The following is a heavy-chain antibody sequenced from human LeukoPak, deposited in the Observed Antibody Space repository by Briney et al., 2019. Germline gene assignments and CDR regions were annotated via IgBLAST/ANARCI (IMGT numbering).Heavy chain of an antibody. CDR2: ISACKGNT. D-gene: IGHD3-10*01. CDR1: GYTFTSSG. Sequence: GASVKVSCKASGYTFTSSGISWVRQAPGQGLECMGWISACKGNTNYAQKLQGRVTMTTDTSTSTAYMELRSLRSDDTAVYYCARGGAIYYGSGELGDYSGQGTLVTVSS. CDR3: ARGGAIYYGSGELGDY. V-gene: IGHV1-18*01. J-gene: IGHJ4*02.